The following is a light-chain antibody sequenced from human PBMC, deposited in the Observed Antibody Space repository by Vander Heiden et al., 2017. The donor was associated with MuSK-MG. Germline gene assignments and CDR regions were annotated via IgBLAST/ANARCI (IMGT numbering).Light chain of an antibody. Sequence: DIKMTQPPSSLSASVGDRVTITCRASQTMSSYLNWYQQKPGKAPNLLSYGASNLFSGVLSRFSCSGFGTDFTITIRSLLPEDWATYYCQQRYRMRTVSQRTQVESK. CDR1: QTMSSY. CDR3: QQRYRMRT. CDR2: GAS. V-gene: IGKV1-39*01. J-gene: IGKJ1*01.